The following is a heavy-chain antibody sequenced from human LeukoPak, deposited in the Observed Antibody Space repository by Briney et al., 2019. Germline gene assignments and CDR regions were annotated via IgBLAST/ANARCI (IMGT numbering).Heavy chain of an antibody. Sequence: PGGSLRLSCAASGFTGSNNYMSWVRQAPGKGLEWVSVIYNGGSTYYADSVKGRFTISRDNSKNTLYLQMNSLRAEDTAVYYCTRDRRYGFWSVYSLGYWGQGTLVTVSS. D-gene: IGHD3-3*01. CDR3: TRDRRYGFWSVYSLGY. V-gene: IGHV3-66*02. CDR1: GFTGSNNY. J-gene: IGHJ4*02. CDR2: IYNGGST.